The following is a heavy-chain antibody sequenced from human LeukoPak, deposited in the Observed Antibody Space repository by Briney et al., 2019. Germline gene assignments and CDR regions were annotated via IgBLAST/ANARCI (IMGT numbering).Heavy chain of an antibody. V-gene: IGHV3-23*01. CDR2: ISGSGGKT. CDR3: AKGVGITMISVRYFDL. CDR1: GLTFSSYA. Sequence: GGSLRLSCAASGLTFSSYAMSWVRQAPGKGLEWVSAISGSGGKTYYADSVKGRFTISRDNSKNTLYLQMNSLRAEDTAVYYCAKGVGITMISVRYFDLWGRGTLVTVSS. J-gene: IGHJ2*01. D-gene: IGHD3-22*01.